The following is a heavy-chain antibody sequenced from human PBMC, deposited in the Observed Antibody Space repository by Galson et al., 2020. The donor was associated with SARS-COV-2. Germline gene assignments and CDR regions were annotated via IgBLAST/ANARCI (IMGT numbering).Heavy chain of an antibody. CDR1: GFTFGSYA. Sequence: TGGSLRLSCAASGFTFGSYAMSWVRQAPGKGLKWVSAISGSGVPTYYADSVRGRFTISRDNSKNTLFLQMNSLRAEDTAVYYCAKDQEVGHDSSGSDAFDFWGQGTMVTVAS. V-gene: IGHV3-23*01. D-gene: IGHD3-22*01. CDR3: AKDQEVGHDSSGSDAFDF. J-gene: IGHJ3*01. CDR2: ISGSGVPT.